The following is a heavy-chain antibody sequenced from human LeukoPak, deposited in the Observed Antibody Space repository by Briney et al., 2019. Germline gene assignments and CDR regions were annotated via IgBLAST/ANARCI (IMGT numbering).Heavy chain of an antibody. V-gene: IGHV3-48*01. CDR1: GFTFSSYS. Sequence: GGSLRLSCAASGFTFSSYSMNWVRQAPGKGLEWVSYISSSSSTIYYADSVKGRFTISRDNAKNSLYLQMNSLRAEDTAVYYCARDLGRNYYYGMDVWGQGTTVTVSS. CDR3: ARDLGRNYYYGMDV. CDR2: ISSSSSTI. D-gene: IGHD7-27*01. J-gene: IGHJ6*02.